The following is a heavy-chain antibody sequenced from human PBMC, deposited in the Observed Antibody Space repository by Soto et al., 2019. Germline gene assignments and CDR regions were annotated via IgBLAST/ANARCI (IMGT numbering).Heavy chain of an antibody. D-gene: IGHD5-12*01. J-gene: IGHJ6*02. CDR3: AREGVAADYCDGMDV. CDR1: GYTFTRSG. CDR2: ISTYNGDT. Sequence: ASVKVSCKASGYTFTRSGISWVRQAPGQGLEWMGWISTYNGDTNYAQTFQGRVTMTTDTSTSTVHMEVRSLRTDDTAVYYCAREGVAADYCDGMDVWGQGTPVTGSS. V-gene: IGHV1-18*01.